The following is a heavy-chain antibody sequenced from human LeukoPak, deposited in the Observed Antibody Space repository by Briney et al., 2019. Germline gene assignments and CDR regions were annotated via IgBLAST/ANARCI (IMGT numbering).Heavy chain of an antibody. Sequence: ASVKVSCKASGGTFSSYAISWVRQAPGQGLEWMGGIIPIFGTANYAQKFQGRVTITADESTSTAHMELSSLRSEDTAVYYCAYQELNYYDSSGYYSPLDYWGQGTLVTVSS. D-gene: IGHD3-22*01. CDR3: AYQELNYYDSSGYYSPLDY. CDR1: GGTFSSYA. V-gene: IGHV1-69*13. CDR2: IIPIFGTA. J-gene: IGHJ4*02.